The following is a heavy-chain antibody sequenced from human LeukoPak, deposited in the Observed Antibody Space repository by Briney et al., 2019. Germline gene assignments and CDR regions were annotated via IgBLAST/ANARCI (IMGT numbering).Heavy chain of an antibody. J-gene: IGHJ5*02. Sequence: GGSLRLSCAASGFTVSRHYMSWVRQAPGKGLEWVSIIYSPGGTYYADSVEGRFTVSRDNSKNTLFLQMSRLRPEDTAVYYCVKDSGYYYDILTGPRNWFDPWGQGALVTVSS. CDR2: IYSPGGT. D-gene: IGHD3-9*01. CDR1: GFTVSRHY. V-gene: IGHV3-66*03. CDR3: VKDSGYYYDILTGPRNWFDP.